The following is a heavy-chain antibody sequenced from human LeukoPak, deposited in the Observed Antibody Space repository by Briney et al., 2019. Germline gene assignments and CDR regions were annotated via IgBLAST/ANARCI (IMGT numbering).Heavy chain of an antibody. D-gene: IGHD5-18*01. V-gene: IGHV4-34*01. J-gene: IGHJ4*02. CDR3: ARLPGYSYGLKSFDY. CDR2: INHSEST. Sequence: SETLSLTCAVYGGSFSGYYWSWIRQPPGKGLEWIGEINHSESTNYNPSLKSRVTISVDTSKNQFSLKLSSVTAADTAVYYCARLPGYSYGLKSFDYWGQGTLVTVSS. CDR1: GGSFSGYY.